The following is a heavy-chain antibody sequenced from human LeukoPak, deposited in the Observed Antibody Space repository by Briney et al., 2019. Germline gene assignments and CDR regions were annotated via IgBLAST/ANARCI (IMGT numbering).Heavy chain of an antibody. D-gene: IGHD2-21*01. CDR1: GFTVSSNY. J-gene: IGHJ4*02. V-gene: IGHV3-66*02. CDR3: ARVYSGAHFDY. Sequence: GGSLRLSCAASGFTVSSNYMSWVRQAPGKGLERVSVIDSGGSTYYADAVKGRFTISRNNSKNTLYLQMNSLRAEDTAVYYCARVYSGAHFDYWGQGTLVTVSS. CDR2: IDSGGST.